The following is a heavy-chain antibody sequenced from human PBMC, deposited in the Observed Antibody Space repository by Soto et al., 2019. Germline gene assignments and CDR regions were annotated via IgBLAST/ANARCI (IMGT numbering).Heavy chain of an antibody. J-gene: IGHJ4*02. CDR1: GGSFSGYC. Sequence: QVQLQQWGAGLLKPSETLSLTCAVYGGSFSGYCWSWIRQPPGKGLEWIGEINHSGRTNYNPSLTSRVTISVDTSQSQFSLKLSSVTAADTAVYYCARGRKYYDFWSGYSHPRYYFNYWGQGTLVTVSS. V-gene: IGHV4-34*01. CDR2: INHSGRT. D-gene: IGHD3-3*01. CDR3: ARGRKYYDFWSGYSHPRYYFNY.